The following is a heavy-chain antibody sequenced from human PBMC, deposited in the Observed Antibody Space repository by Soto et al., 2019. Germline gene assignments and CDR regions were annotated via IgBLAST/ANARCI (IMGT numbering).Heavy chain of an antibody. CDR3: ARGGVSTRTFDY. Sequence: GESLKISCKGSGYNFAGYWIAWVRQMPGKGLELMGIIYPSDSDTRYRPSFQGQVTISADKSISSAYLQWSSLRASDTAMYYCARGGVSTRTFDYCGQGTPVTVSS. CDR2: IYPSDSDT. CDR1: GYNFAGYW. V-gene: IGHV5-51*01. J-gene: IGHJ4*02. D-gene: IGHD3-3*01.